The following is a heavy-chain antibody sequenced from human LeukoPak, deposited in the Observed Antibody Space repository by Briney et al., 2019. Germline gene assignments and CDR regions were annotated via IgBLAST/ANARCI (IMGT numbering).Heavy chain of an antibody. CDR3: ATAGQRIMITFGGVAEYGMDV. V-gene: IGHV1-24*01. Sequence: ASVKVSCKVSGYTLTELSMHWVRQAPGKGLEWMGGFDPEDGETIYAQKFQGRVTMTEDTSTDTAYMELSSLRSEDTAVYYCATAGQRIMITFGGVAEYGMDVWGQGTTVTVSS. CDR2: FDPEDGET. CDR1: GYTLTELS. D-gene: IGHD3-16*01. J-gene: IGHJ6*02.